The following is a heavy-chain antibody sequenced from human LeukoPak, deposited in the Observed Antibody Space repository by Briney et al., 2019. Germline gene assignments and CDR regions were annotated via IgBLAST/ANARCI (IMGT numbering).Heavy chain of an antibody. CDR2: IYYRGST. CDR3: ARSGGLYCSSTSCYNVYFDY. D-gene: IGHD2-2*02. Sequence: SETLSLTCTVSGGSISTYSWSWIRQPPGKGLEWIGYIYYRGSTNYNPSLKSRVTISVGTSKNQFSLKLSSVTAADTAVYYCARSGGLYCSSTSCYNVYFDYWGQGTLVTVSS. J-gene: IGHJ4*02. CDR1: GGSISTYS. V-gene: IGHV4-59*01.